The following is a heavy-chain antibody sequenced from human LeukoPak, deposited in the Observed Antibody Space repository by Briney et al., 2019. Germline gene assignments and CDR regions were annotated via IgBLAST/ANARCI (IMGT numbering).Heavy chain of an antibody. V-gene: IGHV3-7*01. CDR2: IKQDGSEK. CDR1: GFTFSSYS. Sequence: GGSLRLSCAASGFTFSSYSMHWVRQAPGKGLEWVANIKQDGSEKYYADSVKGRFTISRDNAKNSLYLQMNSLRAEDTAVYYCAREVEDWDCSGGSCYNAAVDYYYYYYMDVWGKGTTVTISS. D-gene: IGHD2-15*01. J-gene: IGHJ6*03. CDR3: AREVEDWDCSGGSCYNAAVDYYYYYYMDV.